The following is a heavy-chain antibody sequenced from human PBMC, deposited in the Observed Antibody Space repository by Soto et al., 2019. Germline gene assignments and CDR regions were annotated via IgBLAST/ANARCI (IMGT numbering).Heavy chain of an antibody. CDR1: GFTFSSYA. D-gene: IGHD6-19*01. CDR2: ISGSGGST. V-gene: IGHV3-23*01. J-gene: IGHJ4*02. Sequence: EVQLLESGGGLVQPGGSLRLSCAASGFTFSSYAMIWVRQAPGKGLEWVSVISGSGGSTYYADSVKGRFTISRDNCKNTLYLQMNGLRAEDTAVYYCARRTSGWYLDYWGQGTLVTVSS. CDR3: ARRTSGWYLDY.